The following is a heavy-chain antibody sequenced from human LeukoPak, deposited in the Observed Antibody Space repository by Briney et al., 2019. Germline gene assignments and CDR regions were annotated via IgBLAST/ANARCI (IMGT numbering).Heavy chain of an antibody. Sequence: GGSLRLSCVASGFTFSDAWMSWVRQAPGKGREWVGRIKSKSEGGITDYAATVKGRFTISRDDSENTLYLQMNILKTEDTAIYYCTREGIGGGAFDIWGQGTMVTVSS. J-gene: IGHJ3*02. CDR1: GFTFSDAW. CDR2: IKSKSEGGIT. CDR3: TREGIGGGAFDI. D-gene: IGHD3-16*01. V-gene: IGHV3-15*01.